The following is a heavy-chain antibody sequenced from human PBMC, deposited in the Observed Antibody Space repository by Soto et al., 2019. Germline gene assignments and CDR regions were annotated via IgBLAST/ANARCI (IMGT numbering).Heavy chain of an antibody. V-gene: IGHV4-4*02. J-gene: IGHJ3*02. CDR2: IYHSGST. Sequence: SETLFLTCAVSGGSISSSNWWSWVRQPPGKGLEWIGEIYHSGSTNYNPSLKSRVTISVDKSKNQFSLKLSSVTAADTAVYYCARQGAIIVGANDAFDIWGQGTMVTV. CDR3: ARQGAIIVGANDAFDI. CDR1: GGSISSSNW. D-gene: IGHD1-26*01.